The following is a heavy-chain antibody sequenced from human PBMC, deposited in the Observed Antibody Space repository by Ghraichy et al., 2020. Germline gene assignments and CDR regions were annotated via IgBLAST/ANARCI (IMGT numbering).Heavy chain of an antibody. CDR3: ARSYSTYYYDSSGYYGSDHFDY. CDR2: IKQDGSEK. D-gene: IGHD3-22*01. J-gene: IGHJ4*02. Sequence: GGSLRLSCAASGFTFNSYWMSWVRQAPGKGLEWVANIKQDGSEKYYVDSVKGRFTISRDNAKNSLYLQMNSLGAEDTAVYYCARSYSTYYYDSSGYYGSDHFDYWGQGTLVTVSS. V-gene: IGHV3-7*03. CDR1: GFTFNSYW.